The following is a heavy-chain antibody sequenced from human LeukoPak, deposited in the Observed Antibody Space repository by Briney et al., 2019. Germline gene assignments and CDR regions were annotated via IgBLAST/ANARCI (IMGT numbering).Heavy chain of an antibody. J-gene: IGHJ4*02. CDR2: IYYSGST. CDR1: GGSISSSSYY. CDR3: AREGLVDTAMVTGKGPVDY. D-gene: IGHD5-18*01. Sequence: SETLSLTCTVSGGSISSSSYYWGWIRQPPGKGLEWIGSIYYSGSTYYNPSLKSRVTISVDTSKNQFSLKLSSVTAADTAVYYCAREGLVDTAMVTGKGPVDYWGQGTLVTVSS. V-gene: IGHV4-39*02.